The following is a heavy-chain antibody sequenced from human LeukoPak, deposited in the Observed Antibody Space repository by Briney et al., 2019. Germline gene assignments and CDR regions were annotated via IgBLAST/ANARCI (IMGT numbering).Heavy chain of an antibody. CDR1: GFTFSNNA. CDR2: ISFDGNNK. CDR3: ARTFWDKSNGYDYYFDY. D-gene: IGHD5-12*01. J-gene: IGHJ4*02. V-gene: IGHV3-30*04. Sequence: GGSLRLSCTASGFTFSNNAMHWVRQAPGKGLEWMTVISFDGNNKYYEDSVKGRFTISRDNSKNTLYLQMNSLRAEDTAVYYCARTFWDKSNGYDYYFDYWGQGSLVTVSS.